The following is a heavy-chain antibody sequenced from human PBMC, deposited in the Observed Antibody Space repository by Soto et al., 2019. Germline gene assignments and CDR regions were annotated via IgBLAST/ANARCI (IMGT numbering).Heavy chain of an antibody. CDR3: ARVWEGRSWAPWGY. D-gene: IGHD6-13*01. CDR1: GFTFNNFA. CDR2: ISGGGGNT. V-gene: IGHV3-23*01. J-gene: IGHJ4*02. Sequence: EVQLLESGGGLVQPGGSLRLSCTASGFTFNNFAMSWVRQAPGKGLEWVSGISGGGGNTYYVDSVKGRFTISRDNSKNTLYLQMNSLRGEDTAVYYCARVWEGRSWAPWGYWGQGTLVTVSS.